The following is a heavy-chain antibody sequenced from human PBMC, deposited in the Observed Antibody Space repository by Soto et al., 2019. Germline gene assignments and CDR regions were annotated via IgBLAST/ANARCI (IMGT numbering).Heavy chain of an antibody. D-gene: IGHD1-7*01. CDR3: ELELPGPGEDC. J-gene: IGHJ4*02. CDR1: GGTFSSYA. Sequence: QVQLVQSGAEVKKPGSSVKVSCKASGGTFSSYAISWVRQAPGQGLEWMGGIIPIFGTANYAQKFQGRVTXTXXEATSTAYRELSSLRAEDTAVYYCELELPGPGEDCWGQGTVVTVSS. V-gene: IGHV1-69*12. CDR2: IIPIFGTA.